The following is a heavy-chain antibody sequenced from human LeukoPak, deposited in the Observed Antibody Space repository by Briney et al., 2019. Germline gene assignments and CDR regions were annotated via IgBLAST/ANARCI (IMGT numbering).Heavy chain of an antibody. J-gene: IGHJ4*02. Sequence: PSETLSLTCAGYGVPFSGYYWSCIRQPPGKRLQWIEEINHSGSTNYNPSLKSRVTISVDTSKNQFSLKLSSVTAADTAVYYCARGLPKYYYDRSRGSERLDYWGQGTLVTVSS. V-gene: IGHV4-34*01. CDR1: GVPFSGYY. D-gene: IGHD3-22*01. CDR3: ARGLPKYYYDRSRGSERLDY. CDR2: INHSGST.